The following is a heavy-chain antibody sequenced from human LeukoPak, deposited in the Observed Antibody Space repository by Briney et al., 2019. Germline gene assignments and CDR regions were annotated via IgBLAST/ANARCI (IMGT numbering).Heavy chain of an antibody. Sequence: GGSLRLSCAASGFTFSGYPIHWVRQAPGKGLEWVAVISYDGSNKYYADSVKGRFTISRDNSKNTLYLQMNSLRAEDTAVYYCARDQSDYVWGTTSFGYDYWGQGTLVTVSS. D-gene: IGHD3-16*01. J-gene: IGHJ4*02. CDR3: ARDQSDYVWGTTSFGYDY. CDR2: ISYDGSNK. CDR1: GFTFSGYP. V-gene: IGHV3-30-3*01.